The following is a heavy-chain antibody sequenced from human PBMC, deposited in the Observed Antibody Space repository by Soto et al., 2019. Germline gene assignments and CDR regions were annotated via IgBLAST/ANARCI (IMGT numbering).Heavy chain of an antibody. CDR1: GYSFSTYD. D-gene: IGHD3-3*01. CDR3: ATSYDSGFDP. J-gene: IGHJ5*02. CDR2: ISPKNGNT. Sequence: GSVKVSCKASGYSFSTYDISWLRQAPGQGPEWMGRISPKNGNTNYAQNFQDRVTMTADTSSSTAYMELRGLRSDDTAKYYCATSYDSGFDPWGQGTLVTVSS. V-gene: IGHV1-18*04.